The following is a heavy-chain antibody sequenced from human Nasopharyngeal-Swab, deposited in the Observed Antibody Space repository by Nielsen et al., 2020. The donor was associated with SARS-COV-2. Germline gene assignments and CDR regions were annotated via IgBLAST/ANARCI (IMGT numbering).Heavy chain of an antibody. V-gene: IGHV3-48*02. CDR1: GFTFGSYS. CDR3: ARDRSPSYYYDSSGHSDAFDI. J-gene: IGHJ3*02. Sequence: GESLKISCAASGFTFGSYSMNWVRQAPGKGLEWLSFISSSSSTIYYADSVKGRFTISRDNAKNSLYLQMNGLRDEDTAVYYCARDRSPSYYYDSSGHSDAFDIWGQGTMVTVSS. CDR2: ISSSSSTI. D-gene: IGHD3-22*01.